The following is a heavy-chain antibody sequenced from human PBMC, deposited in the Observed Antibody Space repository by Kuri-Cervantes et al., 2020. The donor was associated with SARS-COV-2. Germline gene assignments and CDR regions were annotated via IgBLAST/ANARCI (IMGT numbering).Heavy chain of an antibody. CDR1: GGSISSYY. J-gene: IGHJ2*01. CDR2: IYYSGST. V-gene: IGHV4-59*12. Sequence: GSLRLSCTVSGGSISSYYWSWIRQPPGKGLEWIGYIYYSGSTNYNPSLKSRVTISADTSKNQFSLKLSSVTAADTAVYYCARDRPWQGYFDLWGRGTLVTVSS. CDR3: ARDRPWQGYFDL.